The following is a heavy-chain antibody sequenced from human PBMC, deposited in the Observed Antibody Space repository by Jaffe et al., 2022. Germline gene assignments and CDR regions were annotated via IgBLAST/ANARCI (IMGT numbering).Heavy chain of an antibody. CDR2: IIPIFGTA. CDR3: ARSCSSTSCDRRGWIQPTYYYYYYMDV. J-gene: IGHJ6*03. D-gene: IGHD2-2*01. CDR1: GGTFSSYA. Sequence: QVQLVQSGAEVKKPGSSVKVSCKASGGTFSSYAISWVRQAPGQGLEWMGGIIPIFGTANYAQKFQGRVTITADESTSTAYMELSSLRSEDTAVYYCARSCSSTSCDRRGWIQPTYYYYYYMDVWGKGTTVTVSS. V-gene: IGHV1-69*01.